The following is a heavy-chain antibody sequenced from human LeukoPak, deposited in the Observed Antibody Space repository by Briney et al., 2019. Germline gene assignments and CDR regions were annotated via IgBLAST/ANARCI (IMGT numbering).Heavy chain of an antibody. CDR2: INWNGGST. CDR1: GFTFDDYG. D-gene: IGHD1-26*01. V-gene: IGHV3-20*04. Sequence: GGSLRLSCAASGFTFDDYGMSWVRQAPGKGLEWVSGINWNGGSTGYADSVKGRFTISRDNAKSSLYLQMNRLRVEDTAVYYCAREFAGSASGAGYWGQGTLVTVSS. CDR3: AREFAGSASGAGY. J-gene: IGHJ4*02.